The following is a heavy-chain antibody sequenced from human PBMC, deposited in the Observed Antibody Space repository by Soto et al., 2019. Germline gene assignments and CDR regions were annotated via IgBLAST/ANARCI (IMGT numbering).Heavy chain of an antibody. CDR2: ISTYNGNT. CDR3: VADGGCGTKEAVGY. CDR1: GYTFISYS. D-gene: IGHD2-8*01. J-gene: IGHJ4*02. V-gene: IGHV1-18*04. Sequence: QVQLVQSGPEVKKPGASVKVSCTASGYTFISYSIAWVRQAPGQGLEWMGWISTYNGNTDYAQNLQGRVTVTADSSTSTAYMELRSLRSDVTAVYDWVADGGCGTKEAVGYWGQGTQVTVSS.